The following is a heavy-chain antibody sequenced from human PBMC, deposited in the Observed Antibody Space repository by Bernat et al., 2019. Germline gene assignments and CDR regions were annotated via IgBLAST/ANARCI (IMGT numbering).Heavy chain of an antibody. D-gene: IGHD5-18*01. J-gene: IGHJ6*03. V-gene: IGHV1-18*01. CDR1: GYTFTSYC. Sequence: QVQLVQSGAEVKKPGASVKVSCKASGYTFTSYCISWVLQAPGQGLEWMGWISAYNVNTNYAQKLQGRVNMNTDTSTSTAYMELRSLRSDDKAVYYCARDITMDTAMERYMDVWGKGTTVTVSS. CDR2: ISAYNVNT. CDR3: ARDITMDTAMERYMDV.